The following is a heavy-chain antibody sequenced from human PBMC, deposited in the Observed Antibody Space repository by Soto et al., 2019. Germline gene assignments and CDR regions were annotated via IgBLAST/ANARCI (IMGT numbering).Heavy chain of an antibody. D-gene: IGHD3-22*01. CDR2: IYYSGST. J-gene: IGHJ4*02. CDR3: ARGLYYYDSSGYEFDY. CDR1: GDSITSRDFY. Sequence: SETLSLTCSVSGDSITSRDFYWSWIRQHPGKGLEWIGYIYYSGSTNYNPSLKSRFTISVDTSKNQFSLKLSSVTAADTAVYYCARGLYYYDSSGYEFDYWGQGTLVTVSS. V-gene: IGHV4-31*03.